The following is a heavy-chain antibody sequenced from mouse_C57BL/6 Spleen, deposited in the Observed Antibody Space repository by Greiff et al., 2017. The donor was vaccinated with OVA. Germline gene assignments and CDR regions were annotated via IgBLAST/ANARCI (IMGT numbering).Heavy chain of an antibody. Sequence: VQLQQSGPELVKPGASVKISCKASGYSFTDYNMNWVKQSNGKSLEWIGVINPNYGTTNYNQKFTGKATLTVDKSSSTAYMQINSLTSEDSAVYYGATRNPYYYDGGPFAYWGQGTLVTVSA. J-gene: IGHJ3*01. V-gene: IGHV1-39*01. CDR2: INPNYGTT. CDR3: ATRNPYYYDGGPFAY. D-gene: IGHD1-1*01. CDR1: GYSFTDYN.